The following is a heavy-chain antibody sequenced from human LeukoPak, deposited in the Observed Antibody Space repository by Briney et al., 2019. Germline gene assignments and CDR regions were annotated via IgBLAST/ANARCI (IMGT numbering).Heavy chain of an antibody. V-gene: IGHV4-31*03. CDR3: ARVARNYYGSGSDTFDY. CDR2: IYYSGST. Sequence: SQTLSLTCTVSGGSISSGGYYWSWIRQHPGEGLEWIGYIYYSGSTYYNPSLKSRVTISVDTSKNQFSLKLSSVTAADTAVYYCARVARNYYGSGSDTFDYWGQGTLVTVSS. D-gene: IGHD3-10*01. CDR1: GGSISSGGYY. J-gene: IGHJ4*02.